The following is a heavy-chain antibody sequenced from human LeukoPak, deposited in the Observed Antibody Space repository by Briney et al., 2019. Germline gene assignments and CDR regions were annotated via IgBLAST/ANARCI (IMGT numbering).Heavy chain of an antibody. D-gene: IGHD3-16*01. Sequence: SVKVSCKASGGTFSSYAISWVRQAPGQGLEWMGGIIPIFGTANYAQKFQGRVTITADKSTSTVYMELSSLRSEDTAVYYCARKRGGSATFYAFDIWGQGTMVTVSS. V-gene: IGHV1-69*06. CDR2: IIPIFGTA. CDR1: GGTFSSYA. CDR3: ARKRGGSATFYAFDI. J-gene: IGHJ3*02.